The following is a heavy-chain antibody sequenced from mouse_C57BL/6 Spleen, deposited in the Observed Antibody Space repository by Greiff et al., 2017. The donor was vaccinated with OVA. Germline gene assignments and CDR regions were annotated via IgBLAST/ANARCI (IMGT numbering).Heavy chain of an antibody. J-gene: IGHJ3*01. V-gene: IGHV5-12*01. CDR2: ISNGGGST. CDR3: ASGGYYSNCPFAY. CDR1: GFTFSDYY. Sequence: LQQSGGGLVQPGGSLKLSCAASGFTFSDYYMYWVRQTPEKRLEWVAYISNGGGSTYYPDTVKGRFTLSRDNAKNTLYLQMSSLKSEDTAVYYCASGGYYSNCPFAYWGQGTLVTVSA. D-gene: IGHD2-5*01.